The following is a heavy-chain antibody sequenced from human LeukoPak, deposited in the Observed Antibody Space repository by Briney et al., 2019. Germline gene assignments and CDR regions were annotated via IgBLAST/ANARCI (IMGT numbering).Heavy chain of an antibody. Sequence: GESLKISCKGSGYSFTSYWIGWVRQMPGKGLEWMGIIYPGGSDTRYSPSFQGQVTISADKSISTAYLQWSSLKASDTAMYYCARQSGILTGYFLDAFDIWGQGTMVTVSS. V-gene: IGHV5-51*01. CDR1: GYSFTSYW. J-gene: IGHJ3*02. CDR2: IYPGGSDT. CDR3: ARQSGILTGYFLDAFDI. D-gene: IGHD3-9*01.